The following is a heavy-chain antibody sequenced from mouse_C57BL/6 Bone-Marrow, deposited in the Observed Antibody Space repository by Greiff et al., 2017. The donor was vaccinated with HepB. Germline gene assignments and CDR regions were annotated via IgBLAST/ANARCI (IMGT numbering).Heavy chain of an antibody. J-gene: IGHJ3*01. CDR3: ARITTVVDAY. CDR1: GYTFTSYW. Sequence: QVQLQQPGAELVKPGASVKLSCKASGYTFTSYWMHWVKQRPGQGLEWIGMIHPNSGSTNYNEKFKSKATLTVDNSSSPAYMQLSSLPSEDSAVYYCARITTVVDAYWGQGTLVTVSA. V-gene: IGHV1-64*01. CDR2: IHPNSGST. D-gene: IGHD1-1*01.